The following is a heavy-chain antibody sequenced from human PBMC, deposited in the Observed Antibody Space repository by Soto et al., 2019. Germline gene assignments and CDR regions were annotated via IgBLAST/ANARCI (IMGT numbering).Heavy chain of an antibody. J-gene: IGHJ5*02. CDR3: ARHHGPTTSENWFDP. Sequence: ASVKGSCKTSGYTFCTYDISWVRQAPGQGLEWMGWISTYSGDTKYAQKFQGRVTMTTDTSTTTAYLELRSLRSGDTAVYYCARHHGPTTSENWFDPWGQGTLVTVSS. D-gene: IGHD5-12*01. CDR1: GYTFCTYD. V-gene: IGHV1-18*01. CDR2: ISTYSGDT.